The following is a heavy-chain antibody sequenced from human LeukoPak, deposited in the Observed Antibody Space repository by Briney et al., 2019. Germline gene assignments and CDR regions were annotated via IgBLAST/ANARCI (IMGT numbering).Heavy chain of an antibody. CDR3: AKDRGQLLNDAFDI. D-gene: IGHD2-2*01. Sequence: GGSLRLSCAASGFTFSTYAMRWVRQAPGMGLEWASAISQGGGTTYYADSVKGRFTISRGNSKNTLYLQMNSLRAEDTALYYCAKDRGQLLNDAFDIWGQGTMVAVSS. CDR2: ISQGGGTT. V-gene: IGHV3-23*01. J-gene: IGHJ3*02. CDR1: GFTFSTYA.